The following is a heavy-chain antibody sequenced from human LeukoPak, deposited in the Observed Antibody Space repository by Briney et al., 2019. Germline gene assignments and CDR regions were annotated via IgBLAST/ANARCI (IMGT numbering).Heavy chain of an antibody. CDR1: GGSISRSGYY. J-gene: IGHJ6*02. CDR2: IYYSGST. CDR3: ARDLRSSSSSGINYYGMDV. V-gene: IGHV4-31*03. D-gene: IGHD6-6*01. Sequence: SETLSLTCTVSGGSISRSGYYWSWIRLYPGKGLEWIGYIYYSGSTYYNPSIKSRVTISVDTSKNQFSLKLSSVTAADTAVYYCARDLRSSSSSGINYYGMDVWGQGTTVTVSS.